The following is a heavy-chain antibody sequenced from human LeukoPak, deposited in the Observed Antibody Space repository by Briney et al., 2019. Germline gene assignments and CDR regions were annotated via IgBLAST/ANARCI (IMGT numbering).Heavy chain of an antibody. CDR3: ARIAVAGTGYFDY. CDR2: IIPIFGIA. CDR1: GGTFSSYA. D-gene: IGHD6-19*01. V-gene: IGHV1-69*04. J-gene: IGHJ4*02. Sequence: ASVKVSCKASGGTFSSYAISWVRQAPGQVLEWMGRIIPIFGIANYAQKFQGRVTITADKSTSTAYMELSSLRSEDTAVYYCARIAVAGTGYFDYWGQGTLVTVSS.